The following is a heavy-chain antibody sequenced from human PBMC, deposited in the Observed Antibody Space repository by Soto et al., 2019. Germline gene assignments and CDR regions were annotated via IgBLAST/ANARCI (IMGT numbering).Heavy chain of an antibody. CDR3: AREAYPADPVHPHFDY. V-gene: IGHV1-69*01. Sequence: QVQLVQSGAEVKKPGSSVKVSCKASGGTFSSYAISWVRQAPGQGLEWMGGIIPIFGTANYAQKFQGRVTITADESTSTAYMELSSLRSEDTAVYYWAREAYPADPVHPHFDYWGQGTLVTVSS. CDR2: IIPIFGTA. CDR1: GGTFSSYA. J-gene: IGHJ4*02. D-gene: IGHD6-13*01.